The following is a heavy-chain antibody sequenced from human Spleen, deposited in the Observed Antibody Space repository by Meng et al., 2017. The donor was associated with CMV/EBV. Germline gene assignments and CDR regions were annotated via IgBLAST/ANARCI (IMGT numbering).Heavy chain of an antibody. V-gene: IGHV3-48*04. D-gene: IGHD6-13*01. J-gene: IGHJ6*02. CDR3: VRDSSTWDYHYYGMDV. CDR2: ITSSGTTI. CDR1: GFTFSSYT. Sequence: GGSLRLSCVASGFTFSSYTMNWVRQAPGKGLEWISYITSSGTTIYYADSVKGRFTISRDNAKKSLYLQMNSLRAEDTAVYYCVRDSSTWDYHYYGMDVWGQGTTVTVSS.